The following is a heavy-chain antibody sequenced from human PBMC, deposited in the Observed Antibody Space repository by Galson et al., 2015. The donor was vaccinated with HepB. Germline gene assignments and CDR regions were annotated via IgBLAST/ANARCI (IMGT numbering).Heavy chain of an antibody. CDR3: ARASPDSGNYGLPDAFDI. CDR2: IYYNGNT. D-gene: IGHD3-10*01. J-gene: IGHJ3*02. Sequence: SETLSLTCTVSGGSISNSRYYWGWIRQPPGKGLEWIGHIYYNGNTYYNPSLKSRVTISVDTSKNQFPLKLSSVTAADTTVYYCARASPDSGNYGLPDAFDIWGQGTMVTVSS. V-gene: IGHV4-39*01. CDR1: GGSISNSRYY.